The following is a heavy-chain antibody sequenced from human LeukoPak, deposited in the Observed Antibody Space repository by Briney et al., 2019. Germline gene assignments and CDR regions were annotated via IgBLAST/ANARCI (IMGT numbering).Heavy chain of an antibody. Sequence: SETLSLTCTVSGGSISSSSFYWGWIRQPPGKGLEWIGSIYYKGSIYYNPSLKSRVTIFVDTSRNQFSLKLTSVTAADTAVYYCARRTTYSSSDYWGQGTLVTVSS. CDR2: IYYKGSI. J-gene: IGHJ4*02. V-gene: IGHV4-39*01. D-gene: IGHD6-6*01. CDR3: ARRTTYSSSDY. CDR1: GGSISSSSFY.